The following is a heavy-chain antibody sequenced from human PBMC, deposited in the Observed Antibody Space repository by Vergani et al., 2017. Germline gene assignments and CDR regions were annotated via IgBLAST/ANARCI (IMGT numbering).Heavy chain of an antibody. CDR3: ARGDYGILTGYRY. CDR2: INPSGGHT. J-gene: IGHJ4*02. D-gene: IGHD3-9*01. CDR1: GYTFSNYY. Sequence: QVQVVQSGAEVKKSGASVKVSCKTSGYTFSNYYMHWVRQAPEQALEWMGIINPSGGHTNYAQKFQGRVTMTRDTSTSTVYMELRSLKSEDTAIYYCARGDYGILTGYRYWGQGTLVTVAA. V-gene: IGHV1-46*03.